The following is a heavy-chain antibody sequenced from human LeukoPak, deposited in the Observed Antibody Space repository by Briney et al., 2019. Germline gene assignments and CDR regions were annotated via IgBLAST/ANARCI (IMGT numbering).Heavy chain of an antibody. CDR2: ISAYNGDT. D-gene: IGHD3-22*01. CDR1: GYTFTSYG. Sequence: GASVKVSCKASGYTFTSYGISWVRQAPGQGLEWMGWISAYNGDTNYAQKLQGRVTMTTDTSTSTAYMELRSLRSGDTAVYYCARDIWLGVITYYYDSSGYYYFDYWGQGTLVTVSS. J-gene: IGHJ4*02. CDR3: ARDIWLGVITYYYDSSGYYYFDY. V-gene: IGHV1-18*01.